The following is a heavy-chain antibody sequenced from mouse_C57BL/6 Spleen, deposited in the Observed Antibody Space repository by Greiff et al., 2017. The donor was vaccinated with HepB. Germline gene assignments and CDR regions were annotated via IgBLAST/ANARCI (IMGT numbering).Heavy chain of an antibody. D-gene: IGHD2-5*01. V-gene: IGHV1-59*01. CDR2: IDPSDSYT. CDR3: ARGGNYSNYFDY. J-gene: IGHJ2*01. CDR1: GYTFTSYW. Sequence: QVQLQQPGAELVRPGTSVKLSCKASGYTFTSYWMHWVKQRPGQGLEWIGVIDPSDSYTNYNQKFKGKATLTVDTSSSTAYMQLSSLTSEDSAVYYCARGGNYSNYFDYWGQGTTLTVSS.